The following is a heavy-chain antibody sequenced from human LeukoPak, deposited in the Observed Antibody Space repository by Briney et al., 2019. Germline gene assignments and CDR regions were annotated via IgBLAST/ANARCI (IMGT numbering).Heavy chain of an antibody. CDR2: TIPIFGTA. V-gene: IGHV1-69*13. CDR1: GGTFSSYA. J-gene: IGHJ6*02. Sequence: GASVKVSCKASGGTFSSYAISWVRQAPGQGLEWMGGTIPIFGTANYAQKFQGRVTITADESTSTAYMELSSLRSEDTAVYYCARDAYSSSSPLYYYYYGMDVWGQGTTVTVSS. D-gene: IGHD6-6*01. CDR3: ARDAYSSSSPLYYYYYGMDV.